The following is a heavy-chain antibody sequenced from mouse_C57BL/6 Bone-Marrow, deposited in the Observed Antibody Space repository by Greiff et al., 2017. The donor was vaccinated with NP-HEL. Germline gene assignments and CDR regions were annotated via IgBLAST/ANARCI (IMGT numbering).Heavy chain of an antibody. J-gene: IGHJ3*01. V-gene: IGHV3-6*01. CDR2: ISYDGSN. CDR1: GYSITSGYY. CDR3: ARGAD. Sequence: EVHLVESGPGLVKPSQSLSLTCSVTGYSITSGYYWNWIRQFPGNKLEWMGYISYDGSNNYNPSLKNRISITRDTSKNQFFLKWNSVTTEDTATYYCARGADWGKGTLVTVSA.